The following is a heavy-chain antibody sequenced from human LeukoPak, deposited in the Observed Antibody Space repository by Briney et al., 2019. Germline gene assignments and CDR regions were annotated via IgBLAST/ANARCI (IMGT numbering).Heavy chain of an antibody. V-gene: IGHV1-2*06. J-gene: IGHJ4*02. CDR3: ASQNMEWELLAFDY. D-gene: IGHD1-26*01. Sequence: ASVKVSCKASGYTFTVYYMHWLRQAPGQGLEWMGRINPNNGGTKYAQNFQGRVTMTRDTSISTAYMELSSLISDDTAVYYCASQNMEWELLAFDYWGQGTLVTVSS. CDR1: GYTFTVYY. CDR2: INPNNGGT.